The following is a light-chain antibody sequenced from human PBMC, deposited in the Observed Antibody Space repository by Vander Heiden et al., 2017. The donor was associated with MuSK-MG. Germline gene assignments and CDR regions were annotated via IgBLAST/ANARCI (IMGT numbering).Light chain of an antibody. J-gene: IGKJ5*01. Sequence: DIQMTQSPSPLSASVGDRVTITCRASQSTSKWLVWYQQKPGKAPKVLIYDASSLKSGVPSRFSGSGSGTEFTLTISSLQPDDFATYYCQQYNSYPITFGQGTRLEIK. CDR3: QQYNSYPIT. V-gene: IGKV1-5*01. CDR2: DAS. CDR1: QSTSKW.